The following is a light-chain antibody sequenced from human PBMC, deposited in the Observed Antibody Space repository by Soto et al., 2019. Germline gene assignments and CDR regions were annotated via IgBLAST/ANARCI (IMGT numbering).Light chain of an antibody. CDR2: DAS. Sequence: DIQMTQSPSTLSASVGDRVTITCRASQSISSWLAWYQQKPGKAPKLLIYDASSLEIGVPSRFSGSGSGTEFTLTISSLQPDDFATSYCQQYNSYTLTFGGGTKVEIK. J-gene: IGKJ4*01. CDR3: QQYNSYTLT. CDR1: QSISSW. V-gene: IGKV1-5*01.